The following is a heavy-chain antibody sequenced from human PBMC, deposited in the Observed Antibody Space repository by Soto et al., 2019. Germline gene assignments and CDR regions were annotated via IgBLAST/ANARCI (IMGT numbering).Heavy chain of an antibody. Sequence: PSETLSLTCAVSGGSFSGYYWSWIRQPPGKGLEWIGEINHSGSTNYNPSLKSRVTISVDTSKNQFSLKLSSVTAADTAVYYCARGNDYCSGGSCPRTQFCQQGGEGPVVTVSS. CDR2: INHSGST. CDR3: ARGNDYCSGGSCPRTQFCQQ. D-gene: IGHD2-15*01. V-gene: IGHV4-34*01. CDR1: GGSFSGYY. J-gene: IGHJ1*01.